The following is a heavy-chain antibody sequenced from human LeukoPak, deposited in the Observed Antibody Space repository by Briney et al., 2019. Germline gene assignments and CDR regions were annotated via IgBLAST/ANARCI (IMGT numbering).Heavy chain of an antibody. Sequence: ASVKVSCKVSGYTLTELSMHWVRQAPGKGLEWMGGFDPEDGETIYAQKFQGRVTMTEDTSTDTAYMELSSLRSEDTAVYYCATSRHSSGCKCCFDYWGQGTLVTVSS. CDR3: ATSRHSSGCKCCFDY. J-gene: IGHJ4*02. CDR1: GYTLTELS. V-gene: IGHV1-24*01. CDR2: FDPEDGET. D-gene: IGHD6-19*01.